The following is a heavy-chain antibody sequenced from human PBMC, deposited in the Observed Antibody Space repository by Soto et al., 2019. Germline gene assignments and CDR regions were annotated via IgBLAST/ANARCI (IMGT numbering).Heavy chain of an antibody. CDR2: INASNGNT. Sequence: ASVKVSCKASGYTFTGYYMHWVRQAPGQGLEWMGWINASNGNTNYSQKFQGRVTITRDTSASTAYMELSSLKSEDTAVYYCARAKNNWNYVFDYWGQGTLVTVSS. J-gene: IGHJ4*02. CDR3: ARAKNNWNYVFDY. D-gene: IGHD1-7*01. CDR1: GYTFTGYY. V-gene: IGHV1-3*01.